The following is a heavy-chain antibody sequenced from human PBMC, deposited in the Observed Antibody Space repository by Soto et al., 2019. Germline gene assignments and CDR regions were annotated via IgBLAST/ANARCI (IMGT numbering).Heavy chain of an antibody. V-gene: IGHV1-24*01. CDR1: GCTLTDLS. CDR3: ATISSSSYWFDP. CDR2: SXPEDGXP. Sequence: GXSVKVSCKVSGCTLTDLSMHWVRQAPGKGLEWMGGSXPEDGXPLYPQQFQGXXTMTEATXXDTDYMELSRLRPEDTPVYYCATISSSSYWFDPCGQGTLVTASS. D-gene: IGHD6-13*01. J-gene: IGHJ5*02.